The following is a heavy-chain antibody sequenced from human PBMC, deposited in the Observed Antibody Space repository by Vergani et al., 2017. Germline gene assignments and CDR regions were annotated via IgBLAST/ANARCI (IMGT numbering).Heavy chain of an antibody. J-gene: IGHJ3*02. Sequence: EVQLLESGGGLVQPGGSLRLSCAASGFTFSSYAMSWVRQAPGKGLEWVSAISGSGGSTYYADSVKGRFTISRDNSKNTLYLQMNSLRAEDTAVYYCAREGEEIVVVVAAQGDAFDIWGQGTMVTVSS. CDR2: ISGSGGST. D-gene: IGHD2-15*01. V-gene: IGHV3-23*01. CDR3: AREGEEIVVVVAAQGDAFDI. CDR1: GFTFSSYA.